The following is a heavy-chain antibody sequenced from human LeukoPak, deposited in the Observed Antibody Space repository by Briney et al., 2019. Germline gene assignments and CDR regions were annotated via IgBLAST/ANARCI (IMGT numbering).Heavy chain of an antibody. Sequence: SQTLSLTCAVSGGSISSGAYSWGWIRQPPGKGLEWVGCIYYGGTTYYDPSLNRRVTISIDTSKNQFYLKLSSLTAADTAVYFCARRDDSSGYHKIFDYWGPGTLVTVSS. J-gene: IGHJ4*02. D-gene: IGHD3-22*01. CDR2: IYYGGTT. CDR3: ARRDDSSGYHKIFDY. CDR1: GGSISSGAYS. V-gene: IGHV4-30-2*03.